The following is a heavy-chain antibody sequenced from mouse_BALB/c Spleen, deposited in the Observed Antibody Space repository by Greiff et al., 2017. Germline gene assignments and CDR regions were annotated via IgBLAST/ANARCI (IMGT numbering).Heavy chain of an antibody. J-gene: IGHJ4*01. CDR1: GYTFTSYW. CDR2: IFPGTGTT. V-gene: IGHV1S132*01. Sequence: VQLQQSGAELVKPGASVKLSCKTSGYTFTSYWIQWVKQRPGQGLGWIGEIFPGTGTTYYNEKFKGKATLTIDTSSSTAYMQLSSLTSEDSAVYFCASMITTDDYYAMDYWGQGTSVTVSS. D-gene: IGHD2-4*01. CDR3: ASMITTDDYYAMDY.